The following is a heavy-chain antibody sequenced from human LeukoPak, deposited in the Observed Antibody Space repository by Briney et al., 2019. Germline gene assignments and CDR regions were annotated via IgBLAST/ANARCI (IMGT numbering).Heavy chain of an antibody. CDR2: TSIGGNT. V-gene: IGHV4-4*07. CDR3: ARQRSRPRTDMDV. Sequence: SETLSLTCTVSGGSISGYLWTWIRQPAGKGLDWIGCTSIGGNTNYNPSLKSRVTMSVDTSKNQFSLKLTSVTAADTAVYYCARQRSRPRTDMDVWGKGTSVTVSS. CDR1: GGSISGYL. J-gene: IGHJ6*03.